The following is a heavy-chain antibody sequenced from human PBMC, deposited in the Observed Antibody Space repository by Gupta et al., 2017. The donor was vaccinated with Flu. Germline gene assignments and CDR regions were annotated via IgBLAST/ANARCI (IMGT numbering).Heavy chain of an antibody. D-gene: IGHD2-15*01. V-gene: IGHV1-8*01. Sequence: QVPLVHSGAEVKTPGASVRVYCKASGYAFNRYHINSVGQATGQGLEWMGWMNANSGETGYAQKFQGRITMTRDTSTNTAYLELRSLSSGDTATYYCARRAGIYCSGRSCYFDNWGQGTLVTVSS. CDR1: GYAFNRYH. J-gene: IGHJ4*02. CDR2: MNANSGET. CDR3: ARRAGIYCSGRSCYFDN.